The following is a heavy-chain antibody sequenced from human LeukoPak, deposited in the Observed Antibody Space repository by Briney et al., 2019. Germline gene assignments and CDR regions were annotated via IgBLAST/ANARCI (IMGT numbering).Heavy chain of an antibody. Sequence: GGSLRLSCAASGFTFSSYGMHWVRQAPGKGLEWVAVIPYDGSNKYYADSVKGRFTISRDNSKNTLYLQMNSLRAEDTAVYYCGKDLMDIVVVPAAMVYYYYGMDVWGKGTTVTVSS. CDR2: IPYDGSNK. V-gene: IGHV3-30*18. CDR1: GFTFSSYG. D-gene: IGHD2-2*03. CDR3: GKDLMDIVVVPAAMVYYYYGMDV. J-gene: IGHJ6*04.